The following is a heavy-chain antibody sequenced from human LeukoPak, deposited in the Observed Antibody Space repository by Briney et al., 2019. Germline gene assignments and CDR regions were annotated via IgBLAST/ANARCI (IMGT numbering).Heavy chain of an antibody. D-gene: IGHD5-24*01. CDR3: TRDGYNGGGFDI. CDR1: GFTVSSNY. V-gene: IGHV3-53*01. Sequence: GGSLRLSRAASGFTVSSNYMNWVRQAPGKGLEWVSVIFSGGSTYYADSVKGRFIISRDNSKNALYLQMNSLRAEDTAVYYCTRDGYNGGGFDIWGQGTMVTASS. J-gene: IGHJ3*02. CDR2: IFSGGST.